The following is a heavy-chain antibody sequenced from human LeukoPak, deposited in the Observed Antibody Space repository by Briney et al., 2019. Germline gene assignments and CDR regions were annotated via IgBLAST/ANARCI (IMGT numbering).Heavy chain of an antibody. CDR3: AREPTLVRGVTPEDY. CDR2: ISHEGSNK. Sequence: PGGSLRLSCAASGFSFGSYGIHWVRQAPGKGLEWVAVISHEGSNKYHSDSVRGRFTISRDNAKNSLYLQMNSLRAEDTAVYYCAREPTLVRGVTPEDYWGQGTLVTVSS. J-gene: IGHJ4*02. V-gene: IGHV3-30*03. CDR1: GFSFGSYG. D-gene: IGHD3-10*01.